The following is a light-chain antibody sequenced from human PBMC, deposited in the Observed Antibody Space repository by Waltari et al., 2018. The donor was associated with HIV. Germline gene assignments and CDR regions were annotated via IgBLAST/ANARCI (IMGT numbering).Light chain of an antibody. J-gene: IGLJ2*01. V-gene: IGLV1-44*01. Sequence: QSVLTQPPSASGTPGQRVTISCSGSSSNIGSNTVNWYQQLPGTAPKRLIYSNNQRPSGVPDLFSGYKSGTSASLCISGLQSEDEADYYCASWDDSLNGPVFGGGTKLTVL. CDR1: SSNIGSNT. CDR3: ASWDDSLNGPV. CDR2: SNN.